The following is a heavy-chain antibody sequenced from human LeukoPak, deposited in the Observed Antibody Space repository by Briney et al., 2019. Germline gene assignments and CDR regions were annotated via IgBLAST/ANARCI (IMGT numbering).Heavy chain of an antibody. J-gene: IGHJ4*02. Sequence: PGGSLRLSCAASGFTFTDFSMNWVRQAPGKGLEWVSGIGGGGTNTDYADSVKGRFPISRDNSKNTLTLQMSSLRADDTAVYFCAKDARGYHRPIDHWGQGILVTVSS. CDR1: GFTFTDFS. CDR2: IGGGGTNT. V-gene: IGHV3-23*01. D-gene: IGHD3-22*01. CDR3: AKDARGYHRPIDH.